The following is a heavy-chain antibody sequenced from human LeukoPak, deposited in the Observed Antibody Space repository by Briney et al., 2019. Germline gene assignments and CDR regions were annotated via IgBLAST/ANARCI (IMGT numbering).Heavy chain of an antibody. CDR2: LKSQTDGGTT. J-gene: IGHJ4*02. V-gene: IGHV3-15*01. CDR1: GFTFSRYW. D-gene: IGHD2-2*01. Sequence: GGSLRLSCAASGFTFSRYWMSWVRQAPGKGLEWVGRLKSQTDGGTTDYAAPVGGRFTISRDDSKNTLYLQMDSLKTDDTAVYYCATGPEPAAMVFDFWGQGTLVTVSS. CDR3: ATGPEPAAMVFDF.